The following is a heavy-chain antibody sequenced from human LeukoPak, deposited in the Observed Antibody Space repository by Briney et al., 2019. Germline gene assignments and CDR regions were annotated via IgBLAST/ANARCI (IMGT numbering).Heavy chain of an antibody. CDR2: ISSSGNTK. J-gene: IGHJ3*02. V-gene: IGHV3-11*01. CDR3: ATQKNDFWSGSSYDAFDI. D-gene: IGHD3-3*01. Sequence: TGGSLRLSCAASGFTFSDYYMSWIRQAPGKGLEWVSYISSSGNTKYYADSVKGRFTISRDNAKNSLYLQMNSLRAEDTAVYYCATQKNDFWSGSSYDAFDIWGQGTMVIVSS. CDR1: GFTFSDYY.